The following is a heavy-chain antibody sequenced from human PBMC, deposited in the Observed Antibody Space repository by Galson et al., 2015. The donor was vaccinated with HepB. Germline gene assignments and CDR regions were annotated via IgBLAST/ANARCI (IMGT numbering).Heavy chain of an antibody. V-gene: IGHV1-69*13. D-gene: IGHD1-26*01. CDR1: GGTFSSYA. Sequence: SVKVSCKASGGTFSSYAISWVRQAPGQGLEWMGGIIPIFGTANYAQKFQGRVTITADESTSTAYMELSSLRSEDTAVYYCARRRGSYGGSYFDYWGQGTLVTVSS. CDR3: ARRRGSYGGSYFDY. CDR2: IIPIFGTA. J-gene: IGHJ4*02.